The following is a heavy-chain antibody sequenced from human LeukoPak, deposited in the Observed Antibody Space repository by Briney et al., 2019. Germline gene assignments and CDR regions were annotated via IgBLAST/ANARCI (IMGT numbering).Heavy chain of an antibody. Sequence: GGSLRLSCAASGITFSSYSMNWVRQAPGKGLEWVSSISSSSSYVYYADSVKGRFTISRDNAKNSLYLQMNSLRAEDTAVYYCARDGVDGYNLYYFDYWGQGTLVTVSS. CDR3: ARDGVDGYNLYYFDY. CDR2: ISSSSSYV. CDR1: GITFSSYS. D-gene: IGHD5-24*01. J-gene: IGHJ4*02. V-gene: IGHV3-21*01.